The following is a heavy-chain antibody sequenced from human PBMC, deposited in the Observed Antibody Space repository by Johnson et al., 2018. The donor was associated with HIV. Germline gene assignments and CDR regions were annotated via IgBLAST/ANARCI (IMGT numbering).Heavy chain of an antibody. V-gene: IGHV3-30-3*01. CDR1: GFSFSNYA. D-gene: IGHD3-10*01. CDR3: ARDLLVGFRELWPHGAFDI. Sequence: QEQLVESGGGVVQPGRSLRLSCAASGFSFSNYAIHWVRQAPGKGLECVAAISYDGGTTYYSDSVKGRFTISRDSSKDTLYVQMNSLRDEDTAVYYCARDLLVGFRELWPHGAFDIWGQGTMVTVSS. CDR2: ISYDGGTT. J-gene: IGHJ3*02.